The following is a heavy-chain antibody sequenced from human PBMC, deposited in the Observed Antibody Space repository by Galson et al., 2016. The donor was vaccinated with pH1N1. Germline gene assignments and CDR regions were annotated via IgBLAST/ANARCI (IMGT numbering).Heavy chain of an antibody. D-gene: IGHD6-13*01. CDR1: GGPFSSYT. V-gene: IGHV1-69*02. CDR2: ITPILGIA. J-gene: IGHJ3*02. CDR3: ARSAAAVGNAFDM. Sequence: SVKVSCKASGGPFSSYTISWVRQAPGQGLEWVGRITPILGIANYAQKFQGRVTITADKSTSTAYMEVISLRSDDTAVYYCARSAAAVGNAFDMWGQGTKVTVSS.